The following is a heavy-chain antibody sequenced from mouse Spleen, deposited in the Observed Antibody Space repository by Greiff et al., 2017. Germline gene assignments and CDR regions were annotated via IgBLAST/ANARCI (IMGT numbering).Heavy chain of an antibody. V-gene: IGHV1S29*02. CDR3: ATWGSLLRLLYAMDY. J-gene: IGHJ4*01. D-gene: IGHD1-2*01. CDR1: GYTFTDYN. Sequence: EVKLLESGPELVKPGASVKISCKASGYTFTDYNMHWVKQSHGKSLEWIGYIYPYNGGTGYNQKFKSKATLTVDNSSSTAYMELRSLTSEDSAVYYCATWGSLLRLLYAMDYWGQGTSVTVSS. CDR2: IYPYNGGT.